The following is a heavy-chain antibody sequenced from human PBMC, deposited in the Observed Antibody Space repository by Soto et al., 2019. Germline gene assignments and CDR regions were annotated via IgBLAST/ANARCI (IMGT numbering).Heavy chain of an antibody. D-gene: IGHD5-12*01. J-gene: IGHJ4*02. Sequence: SVKVSCKASGGTFSSYAISWVRQAPGQGLEWMGGIIPIFGTANYAQKFQGRVTITADESTSTAYMELSSLRSEDTAVYYCAREGVEMATISYFDYWGQGTLVTVSS. CDR1: GGTFSSYA. CDR2: IIPIFGTA. V-gene: IGHV1-69*13. CDR3: AREGVEMATISYFDY.